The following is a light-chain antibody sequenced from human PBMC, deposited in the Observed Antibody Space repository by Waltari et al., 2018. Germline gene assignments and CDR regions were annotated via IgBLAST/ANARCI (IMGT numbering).Light chain of an antibody. CDR1: LSISTY. Sequence: DIQMTQSPSSLSASVGDRVTITCRASLSISTYLHWYQHIPGKAPNLLIYAASTLQGGVPSRFSGSGSGTDFTLTISSLQPEDFATYYCQQSSSTPPTFAQGTKVEVK. CDR3: QQSSSTPPT. V-gene: IGKV1-39*01. J-gene: IGKJ1*01. CDR2: AAS.